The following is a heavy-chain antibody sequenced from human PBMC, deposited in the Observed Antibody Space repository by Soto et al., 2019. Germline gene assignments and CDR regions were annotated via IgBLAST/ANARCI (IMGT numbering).Heavy chain of an antibody. J-gene: IGHJ6*02. Sequence: GGSLRLSCAASGLTFSSYGMHWVRQAPGKGLEWVAVIWYDGSNKYYADSVKGRFTISRDNSKNTLYLQMNSLRAEDTAVYYCARVGSSGWYFTYYYGMDVWGQGTTVTVSS. CDR3: ARVGSSGWYFTYYYGMDV. V-gene: IGHV3-33*01. CDR1: GLTFSSYG. CDR2: IWYDGSNK. D-gene: IGHD6-19*01.